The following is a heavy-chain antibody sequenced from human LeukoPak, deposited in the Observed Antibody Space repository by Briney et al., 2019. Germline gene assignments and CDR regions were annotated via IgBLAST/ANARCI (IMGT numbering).Heavy chain of an antibody. CDR3: ARAYSSGWNNAFDI. V-gene: IGHV3-7*01. Sequence: WGSLRLSCAASGFTFSSYWMSWVRQAPGKGLEWVANIKQDGSEKYYVDSVKGRFTISRDNDKNSLYLQMNSLRAAATAVYYCARAYSSGWNNAFDIWDQGTMVTVSS. CDR2: IKQDGSEK. D-gene: IGHD6-19*01. J-gene: IGHJ3*02. CDR1: GFTFSSYW.